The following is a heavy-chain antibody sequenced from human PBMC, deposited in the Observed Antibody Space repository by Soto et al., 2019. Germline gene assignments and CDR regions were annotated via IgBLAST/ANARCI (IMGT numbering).Heavy chain of an antibody. D-gene: IGHD5-18*01. CDR2: NIPIFATA. CDR1: GGTFSSYA. J-gene: IGHJ6*02. Sequence: GASVKVSCNASGGTFSSYAISWVRPAPGQGLEWMGGNIPIFATANYAQKFQGRVTITADKSTRTAYMELSSLRSEDTAVYYCASTPAMADTYYYYGMDVWGQGTTVTVSS. V-gene: IGHV1-69*06. CDR3: ASTPAMADTYYYYGMDV.